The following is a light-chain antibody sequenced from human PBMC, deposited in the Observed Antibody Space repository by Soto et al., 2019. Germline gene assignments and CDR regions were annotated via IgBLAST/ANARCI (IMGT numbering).Light chain of an antibody. J-gene: IGKJ1*01. CDR1: QSVSNY. CDR3: QQYGSSGT. Sequence: EIVMTQSPATLSVSPGERATLSCRASQSVSNYLAWYQQKPGQAPRLLISDASTRATGIPARFSGSGSGTDFTLTISRLEPEDFAVYYCQQYGSSGTFGQGTKVDIK. V-gene: IGKV3-15*01. CDR2: DAS.